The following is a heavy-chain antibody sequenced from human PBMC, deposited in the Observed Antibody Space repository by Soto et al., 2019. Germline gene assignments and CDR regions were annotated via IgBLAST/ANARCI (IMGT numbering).Heavy chain of an antibody. V-gene: IGHV4-4*02. CDR1: GTSISSTYW. D-gene: IGHD2-15*01. J-gene: IGHJ4*02. CDR3: ETVPPRIVVVLAEFPT. Sequence: QVELKQSGPGLVRPSGTLSLTCRVSGTSISSTYWWTWVRQSPGKGLEWIGEIYHNGITKYNPSLKSRVSLSVDKSSNQFSLKLTSVTATDTAVSYCETVPPRIVVVLAEFPTWGQGTLVTVSS. CDR2: IYHNGIT.